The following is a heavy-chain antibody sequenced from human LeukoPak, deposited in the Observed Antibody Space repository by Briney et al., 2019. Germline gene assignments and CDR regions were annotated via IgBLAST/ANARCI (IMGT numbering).Heavy chain of an antibody. D-gene: IGHD1-26*01. CDR1: GGSVSSGSYY. V-gene: IGHV4-61*01. J-gene: IGHJ4*02. CDR2: IYHSGST. Sequence: SETLSLTCTVSGGSVSSGSYYWSWIRQPPGKGLEWIGYIYHSGSTNYNPSLESRVTISVDTSKNQFSLKLSSVTAADTAVYYCARDQDWDLQSLRYFDYWGQGTLVTVSS. CDR3: ARDQDWDLQSLRYFDY.